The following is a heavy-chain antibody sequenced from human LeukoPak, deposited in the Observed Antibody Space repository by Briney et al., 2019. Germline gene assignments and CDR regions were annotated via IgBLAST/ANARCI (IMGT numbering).Heavy chain of an antibody. CDR1: GGSISTFC. V-gene: IGHV4-59*01. CDR3: ARGGLGPTKHFDS. D-gene: IGHD6-19*01. J-gene: IGHJ4*02. Sequence: SETLSLTCTVSGGSISTFCWSWIRQPPGKGLEWIGYIYYSGITNYNPSLESRVTMSVDTSKRRFSLTLTSVTAADTALYYCARGGLGPTKHFDSWGQGTLVTVSS. CDR2: IYYSGIT.